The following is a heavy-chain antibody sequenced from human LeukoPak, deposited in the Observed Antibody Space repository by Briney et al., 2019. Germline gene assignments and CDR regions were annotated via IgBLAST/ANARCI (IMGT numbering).Heavy chain of an antibody. CDR2: IIPIFGTA. Sequence: ASVKVSCKASGGTFSSYAISWVRQAPGQGLEWMGGIIPIFGTANYAQKFQGRVTITADESTSTAYMELSSLRSEDTAVYYCARVTVGYSYGLEAKYSFDYWGQGTLVTVSS. CDR3: ARVTVGYSYGLEAKYSFDY. J-gene: IGHJ4*02. V-gene: IGHV1-69*13. CDR1: GGTFSSYA. D-gene: IGHD5-18*01.